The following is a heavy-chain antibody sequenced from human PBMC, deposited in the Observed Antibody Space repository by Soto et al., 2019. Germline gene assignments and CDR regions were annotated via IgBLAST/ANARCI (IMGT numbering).Heavy chain of an antibody. V-gene: IGHV2-5*02. CDR1: GFSLSTSGVA. D-gene: IGHD1-26*01. CDR2: IYWDDDK. J-gene: IGHJ4*02. Sequence: QITLKESGPTLVKPTQTLTLTCTFSGFSLSTSGVAVGWLRKPPGKALDWLELIYWDDDKRYSPSLKSRPTSTKNPSKSPLALNMTNLAPPDTATYDCAHHSGTFDSWGQGILVTVSS. CDR3: AHHSGTFDS.